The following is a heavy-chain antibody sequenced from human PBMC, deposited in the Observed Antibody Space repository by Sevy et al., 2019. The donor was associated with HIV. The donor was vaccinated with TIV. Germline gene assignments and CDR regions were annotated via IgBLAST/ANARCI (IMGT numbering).Heavy chain of an antibody. CDR1: GYTFNSYY. V-gene: IGHV1-46*02. D-gene: IGHD5-12*01. CDR2: IKPSGGIT. J-gene: IGHJ4*02. CDR3: ARGYIGDY. Sequence: ASVKVSCKPSGYTFNSYYIYWVRQAPGQGLEWMGIIKPSGGITTYAEKFQDRVTMTRDTSTSTIYMELSSLRSEDTAVYYCARGYIGDYWGQGTLVTVSS.